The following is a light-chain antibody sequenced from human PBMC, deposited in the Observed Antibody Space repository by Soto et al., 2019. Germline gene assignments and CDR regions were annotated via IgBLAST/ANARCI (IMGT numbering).Light chain of an antibody. CDR3: QQYGSSLSIT. V-gene: IGKV3-20*01. J-gene: IGKJ5*01. CDR1: QSINSKS. Sequence: EIVLTQSPGTLSLSPGEGATVSCRVSQSINSKSLAWYQRKFGQAPRLLIYNTSSRATGIPDRFSGSGSGTDFTLSISRLEPEDFAVYYCQQYGSSLSITFGQGTRLEIK. CDR2: NTS.